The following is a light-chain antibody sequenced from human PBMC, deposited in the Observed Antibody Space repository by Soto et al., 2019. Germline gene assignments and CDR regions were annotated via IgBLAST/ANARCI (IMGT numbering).Light chain of an antibody. CDR1: QNIKRY. CDR3: QQSFSLPRT. Sequence: DIQMTQSPSSLSASVGDSVTITCRPSQNIKRYLNWYQQKPGEAPKFLIYATSTLQSGVPSRFRGSGSGTEFALTISSLQPEDVATYYCQQSFSLPRTFGPGTKV. CDR2: ATS. V-gene: IGKV1-39*01. J-gene: IGKJ3*01.